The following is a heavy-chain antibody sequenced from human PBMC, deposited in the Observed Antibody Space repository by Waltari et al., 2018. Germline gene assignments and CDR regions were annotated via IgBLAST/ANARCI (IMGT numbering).Heavy chain of an antibody. Sequence: QVQLVQSGAEVKKPGSSVKVSCKASGGTFSSYAISWVRQAHGHGLEWMGGTIPIFGTANYAQKFQGRVTITADESTSTAYMELSSLRSEDTAVYYCARVGGFYCSSTSCMGAVSLYYYMDVWGKGTTVTVSS. J-gene: IGHJ6*03. V-gene: IGHV1-69*12. CDR2: TIPIFGTA. CDR1: GGTFSSYA. CDR3: ARVGGFYCSSTSCMGAVSLYYYMDV. D-gene: IGHD2-2*01.